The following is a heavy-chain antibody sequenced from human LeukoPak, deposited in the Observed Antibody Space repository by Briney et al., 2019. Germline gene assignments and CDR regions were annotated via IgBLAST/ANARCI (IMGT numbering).Heavy chain of an antibody. CDR2: ISAYNGNT. CDR1: GYTFTSYG. J-gene: IGHJ4*02. CDR3: ARDLGNYYDSSGNDY. V-gene: IGHV1-18*01. D-gene: IGHD3-22*01. Sequence: ASVKVSCKASGYTFTSYGISWVRQAPGQGLEWMGWISAYNGNTNYAQKLQGRVTMTTDTSTSTAYMELRSLRSDDTAVYYCARDLGNYYDSSGNDYWGQGTLVIVSS.